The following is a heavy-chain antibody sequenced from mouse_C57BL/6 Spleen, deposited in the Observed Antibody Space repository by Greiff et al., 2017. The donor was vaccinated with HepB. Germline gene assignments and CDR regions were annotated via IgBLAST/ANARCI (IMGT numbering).Heavy chain of an antibody. V-gene: IGHV1-7*01. D-gene: IGHD2-2*01. Sequence: VMLVESGAELAKPGASVKLSCKASGYTFTSYWMHWVKQRPGQGLEWIGYINPSSGYTKYNQKFKDKATLTADKSSSTAYMQLSSLTYEDSAVYYCARYGYDKDYAMDYWGQGTSVTVSS. CDR2: INPSSGYT. CDR3: ARYGYDKDYAMDY. J-gene: IGHJ4*01. CDR1: GYTFTSYW.